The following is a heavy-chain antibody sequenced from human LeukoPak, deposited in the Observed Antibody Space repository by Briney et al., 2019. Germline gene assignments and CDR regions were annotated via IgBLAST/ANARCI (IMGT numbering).Heavy chain of an antibody. D-gene: IGHD2-2*01. CDR3: ARVVPAAPPNFDY. J-gene: IGHJ4*02. Sequence: GGSLRLSCAASGFIFNDYYMSWIRQAPGKGLEWLSYISRTGNTIYYRDSVKGRFTISRDNANNLLHLQMDNLRAEDTAVYYCARVVPAAPPNFDYWGQGTLVTVSS. V-gene: IGHV3-11*01. CDR1: GFIFNDYY. CDR2: ISRTGNTI.